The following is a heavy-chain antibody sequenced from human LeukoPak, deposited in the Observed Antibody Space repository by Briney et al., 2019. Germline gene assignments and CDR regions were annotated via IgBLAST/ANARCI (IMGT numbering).Heavy chain of an antibody. V-gene: IGHV1-18*01. J-gene: IGHJ6*02. CDR2: ISAYNGDT. Sequence: GASVKVSCKASGYTFTSYGISWVRQAPGQGLEWMGWISAYNGDTNYAQKPQGRVTMTTDTPTSTAYMALRSLRSDDTAVYYCAREPVRLLWFGELLYYYYYSGMDVWGQGTTVTVSS. CDR1: GYTFTSYG. D-gene: IGHD3-10*01. CDR3: AREPVRLLWFGELLYYYYYSGMDV.